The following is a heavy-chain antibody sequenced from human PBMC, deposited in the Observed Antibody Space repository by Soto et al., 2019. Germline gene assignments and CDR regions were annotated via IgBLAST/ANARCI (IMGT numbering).Heavy chain of an antibody. J-gene: IGHJ6*02. Sequence: PGGSLRLSCAASGLTVSNAYMAWVRQAPGMGLEWASVIYDNGTTYYADSVKGRFTISRDTSTNTLSLQMDSLRAEDTAAYYCVRPLPSGRNYGLDVWGQGTTVTVSS. CDR1: GLTVSNAY. V-gene: IGHV3-53*01. D-gene: IGHD3-10*01. CDR2: IYDNGTT. CDR3: VRPLPSGRNYGLDV.